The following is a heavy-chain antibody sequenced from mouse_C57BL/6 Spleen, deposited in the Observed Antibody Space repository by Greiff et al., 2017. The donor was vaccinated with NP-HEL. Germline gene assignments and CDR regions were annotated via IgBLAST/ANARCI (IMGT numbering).Heavy chain of an antibody. Sequence: QVQLQQPGAELVMPGASVKLSCKASGYTFTSYWMHWVKQRPGQGLEWIGEIDPSDSYTNYNQKFKGKSTLTVDKSSSTAYMQLSSLPSEDSAVYYCARTDSNYKPYYFDYWGQGTTLTVSS. CDR2: IDPSDSYT. V-gene: IGHV1-69*01. J-gene: IGHJ2*01. D-gene: IGHD2-5*01. CDR3: ARTDSNYKPYYFDY. CDR1: GYTFTSYW.